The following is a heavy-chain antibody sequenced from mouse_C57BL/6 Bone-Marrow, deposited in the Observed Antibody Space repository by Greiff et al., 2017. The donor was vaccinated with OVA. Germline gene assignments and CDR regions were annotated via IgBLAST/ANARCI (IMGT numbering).Heavy chain of an antibody. J-gene: IGHJ3*01. CDR2: IDPSDSYT. CDR3: ARHSNDWFAY. V-gene: IGHV1-69*01. Sequence: QVQLQQPGAELVMPGASVKLSCKASGYTFTSYWMHWVKQRPGQGLEWIGEIDPSDSYTNYNQKFKGKSTLTVDKSSSTAYMQLSSLTSEDSAVYYCARHSNDWFAYWGKGTLVTVSA. D-gene: IGHD2-5*01. CDR1: GYTFTSYW.